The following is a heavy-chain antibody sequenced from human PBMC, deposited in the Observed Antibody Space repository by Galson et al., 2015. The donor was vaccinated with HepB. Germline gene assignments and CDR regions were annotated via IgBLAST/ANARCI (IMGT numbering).Heavy chain of an antibody. V-gene: IGHV3-23*01. D-gene: IGHD6-6*01. J-gene: IGHJ4*02. CDR3: ARDSAIAARIVDY. Sequence: SLRLSCAASGFTFSNYAMIWVHQAPGKGLEWVSSLSGTSASSYYADSVNGRFTISRDNSKNTLYLQMNSLGAEDTAVYYCARDSAIAARIVDYWGQGTLVAVSS. CDR1: GFTFSNYA. CDR2: LSGTSASS.